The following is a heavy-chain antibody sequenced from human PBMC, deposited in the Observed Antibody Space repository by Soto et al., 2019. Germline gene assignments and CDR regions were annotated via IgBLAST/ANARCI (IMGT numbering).Heavy chain of an antibody. Sequence: SETLSLTCSVSGASIYNGGYYWSWIRQPPGKGLEWIGHIHNSGSTYNNPSLKSRVTISVDTSKNQFSLALSSVTAADTAVYYCARSIDPWGQGTLVTVSS. V-gene: IGHV4-30-4*01. J-gene: IGHJ5*02. CDR1: GASIYNGGYY. CDR2: IHNSGST. CDR3: ARSIDP.